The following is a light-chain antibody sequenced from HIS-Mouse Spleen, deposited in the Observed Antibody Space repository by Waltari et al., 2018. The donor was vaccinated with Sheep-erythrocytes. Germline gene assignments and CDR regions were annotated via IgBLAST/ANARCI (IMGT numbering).Light chain of an antibody. J-gene: IGLJ1*01. Sequence: QSALTQPRSVSGSPGQSVTISCTGTSSDGGGYNYVSWYQQHPGKAPKLMIYDVSNRPSGFPDRFSASKSGNPASLTISGLQAEDEADYYCCSYAGSYNHVFATGTKVTVL. CDR1: SSDGGGYNY. V-gene: IGLV2-11*01. CDR3: CSYAGSYNHV. CDR2: DVS.